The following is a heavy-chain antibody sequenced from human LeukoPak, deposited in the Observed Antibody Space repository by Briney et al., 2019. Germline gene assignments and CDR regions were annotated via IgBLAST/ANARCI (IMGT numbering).Heavy chain of an antibody. CDR1: GFTFDDYG. J-gene: IGHJ4*02. Sequence: GGSLGLSCAASGFTFDDYGLHWVRQVPGKGLEWVSGINYQSATFDADSVKGRFTISKDNAKSLLFLLMDSLRPEDSALYYCVKDAGIAARPWYFDSWGQGTQVIVSS. D-gene: IGHD6-6*01. CDR3: VKDAGIAARPWYFDS. V-gene: IGHV3-9*01. CDR2: INYQSATF.